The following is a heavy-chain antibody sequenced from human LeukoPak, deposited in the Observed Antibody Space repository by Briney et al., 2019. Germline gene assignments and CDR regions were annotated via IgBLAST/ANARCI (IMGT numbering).Heavy chain of an antibody. Sequence: SQTLSLTCAVSGDSISSGGYSWSWIRQPPGKGLEWIGYIYHSGSPYYNPFLKSRVAISIDRSKNQFSLKVNSVTAADTAVYYCAGGPAFTGYGDYGYYFDYWGQGTLVTVSS. D-gene: IGHD4-17*01. V-gene: IGHV4-30-2*01. J-gene: IGHJ4*02. CDR1: GDSISSGGYS. CDR2: IYHSGSP. CDR3: AGGPAFTGYGDYGYYFDY.